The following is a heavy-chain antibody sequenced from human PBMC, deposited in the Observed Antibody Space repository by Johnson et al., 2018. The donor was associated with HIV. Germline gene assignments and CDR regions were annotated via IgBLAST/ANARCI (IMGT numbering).Heavy chain of an antibody. Sequence: VQLVESGGGLIQPGGSLRLSCAVFRFTVSSNYMSWVRQAPGKGLEWVSTITGSSGSTYYADSGKGRFTISRYNSKNTLFLQMNSLRAEDTAVYYCAKESPREYQLPTDAFDIWGQGTMVTVSS. J-gene: IGHJ3*02. CDR1: RFTVSSNY. CDR3: AKESPREYQLPTDAFDI. CDR2: ITGSSGST. D-gene: IGHD2-2*01. V-gene: IGHV3-23*04.